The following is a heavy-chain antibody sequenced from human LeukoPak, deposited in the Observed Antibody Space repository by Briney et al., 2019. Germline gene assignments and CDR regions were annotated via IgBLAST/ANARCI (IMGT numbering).Heavy chain of an antibody. Sequence: GGSLRLSCAASGFTFSNYNMHWVRQAPGKGLEWVSSISSSSSYIYYADSLKGRFTISRDNAKNSLFLQMNSLRAEDTAVYYCARDRYDFWSGLDFWGQGTLVIVSS. D-gene: IGHD3-3*01. V-gene: IGHV3-21*01. CDR3: ARDRYDFWSGLDF. J-gene: IGHJ4*02. CDR2: ISSSSSYI. CDR1: GFTFSNYN.